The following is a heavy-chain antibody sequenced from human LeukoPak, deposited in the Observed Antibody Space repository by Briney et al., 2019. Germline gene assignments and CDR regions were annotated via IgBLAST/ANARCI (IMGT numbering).Heavy chain of an antibody. V-gene: IGHV1-69*05. CDR3: AMAGLGCSSTSCYNLVDY. Sequence: RASVKVSCKASGGTFSSYAISWVRQAPGQGREWMGGIIPIFGTANYAQKFQGRVTITTDESTSTAYMELSSLRSEDTAVYYCAMAGLGCSSTSCYNLVDYWGQGTLVTVSS. CDR1: GGTFSSYA. J-gene: IGHJ4*02. CDR2: IIPIFGTA. D-gene: IGHD2-2*02.